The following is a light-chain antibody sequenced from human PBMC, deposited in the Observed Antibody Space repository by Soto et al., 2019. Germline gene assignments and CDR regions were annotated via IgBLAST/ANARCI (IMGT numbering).Light chain of an antibody. CDR3: QQYNDWPLT. CDR2: GAF. Sequence: EIVLTQSPGTLSLSPGERATLSCRASQSVSNNYLAWYQQKSGQAPRLLIYGAFSRANGIPARFSGTGSGTEFTLTISSLQSEDFALYYCQQYNDWPLTFGQGTKVDIK. CDR1: QSVSNN. V-gene: IGKV3D-15*01. J-gene: IGKJ1*01.